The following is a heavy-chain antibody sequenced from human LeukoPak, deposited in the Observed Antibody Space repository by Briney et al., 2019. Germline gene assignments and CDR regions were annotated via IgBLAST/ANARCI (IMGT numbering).Heavy chain of an antibody. CDR1: GFPFSIYA. Sequence: GGSLRLSCAASGFPFSIYAMSWVRQAPGKGLEWVSAISGSGGSTYYADSVKGRFTISRDNSKNTLYLQMNSLRAEDTAVYYCAKESITIFGVVIISPDYWGQGTLVTVSS. J-gene: IGHJ4*02. CDR2: ISGSGGST. V-gene: IGHV3-23*01. CDR3: AKESITIFGVVIISPDY. D-gene: IGHD3-3*01.